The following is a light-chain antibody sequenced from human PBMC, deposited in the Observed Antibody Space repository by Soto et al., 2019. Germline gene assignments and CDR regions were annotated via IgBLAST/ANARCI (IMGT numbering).Light chain of an antibody. V-gene: IGKV1-39*01. J-gene: IGKJ1*01. CDR3: QHSYSSPPWT. CDR2: RAS. Sequence: DIQMTQSPSSLSASVGDRVTISCRASQSISTYFNWYQQKPGTAPKLLIYRASSVKSGVPPRFSGSGSGRDFTLTIISLRPEDIATYFCQHSYSSPPWTFGQGTKVEVK. CDR1: QSISTY.